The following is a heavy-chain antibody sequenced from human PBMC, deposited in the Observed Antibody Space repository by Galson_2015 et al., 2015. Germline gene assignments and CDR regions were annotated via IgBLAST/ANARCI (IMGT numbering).Heavy chain of an antibody. V-gene: IGHV3-69-1*02. Sequence: SLRLSCAASGFTFSSYSMNWVRQAPGKGLEWVSSISSGSTIYYADSVKGRFTISRDNAKNSLYLQMNSLRAEDTAVYYCARGGGGSSVGWFDPWGQGTLVTVSS. CDR2: ISSGSTI. CDR1: GFTFSSYS. D-gene: IGHD4-23*01. CDR3: ARGGGGSSVGWFDP. J-gene: IGHJ5*02.